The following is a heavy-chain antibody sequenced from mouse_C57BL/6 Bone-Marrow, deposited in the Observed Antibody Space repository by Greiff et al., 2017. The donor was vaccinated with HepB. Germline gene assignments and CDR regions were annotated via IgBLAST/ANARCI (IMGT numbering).Heavy chain of an antibody. CDR2: ISSGSSTI. V-gene: IGHV5-17*01. Sequence: VQLQQSGGGLVKPGGSLKLSCAASGFTFSDYGMHWVRQAPEKGLEWVAYISSGSSTIYDADTVKGRFTISRDNAKNTLFLQMTSLRSEDTAIYYCARVTYDGYYRYYFDYWGQGTTLTVSS. J-gene: IGHJ2*01. CDR1: GFTFSDYG. D-gene: IGHD2-3*01. CDR3: ARVTYDGYYRYYFDY.